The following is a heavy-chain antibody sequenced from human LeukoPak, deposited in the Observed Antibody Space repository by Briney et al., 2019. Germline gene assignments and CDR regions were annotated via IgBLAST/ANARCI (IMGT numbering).Heavy chain of an antibody. CDR2: VYYSGIT. J-gene: IGHJ5*02. D-gene: IGHD3-3*01. Sequence: SETLSLTCTVSGGSISSDYWSWIRQPPGKGLEWIGYVYYSGITNYNPSLKSRVTISVGTSKNHFSLKLTSVTATDTAVYYCARLLGWSGPINWFDPWGRGTLVTVSS. CDR1: GGSISSDY. CDR3: ARLLGWSGPINWFDP. V-gene: IGHV4-59*08.